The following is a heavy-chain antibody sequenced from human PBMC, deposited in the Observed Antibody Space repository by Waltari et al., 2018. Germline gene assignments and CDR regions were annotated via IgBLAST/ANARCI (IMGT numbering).Heavy chain of an antibody. CDR1: GFTFSSYA. Sequence: EVQLVESGGGLVQPGGSLRLSCAASGFTFSSYAMSWVRQAPGKGLEWVSAISGSGGSTYYADSVKGRFTISRDNSKNTLYLQMNSLGAEDTAVYYCATQRALYSNYDWYFDLWGRGTLVTVSS. D-gene: IGHD4-4*01. CDR2: ISGSGGST. CDR3: ATQRALYSNYDWYFDL. J-gene: IGHJ2*01. V-gene: IGHV3-23*04.